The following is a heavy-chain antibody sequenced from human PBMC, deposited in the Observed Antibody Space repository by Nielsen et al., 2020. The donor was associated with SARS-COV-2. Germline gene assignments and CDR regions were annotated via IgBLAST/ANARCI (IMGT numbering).Heavy chain of an antibody. V-gene: IGHV3-7*01. D-gene: IGHD3-16*01. CDR2: VKQDGNEK. Sequence: GESLKISCAASGLTFSNYWMTWVRQAPGKGLEWVANVKQDGNEKYYVDSVKGRFTISRDNAKNSLYLQMNSLRVEDTAVYYCARDHLGAFDPWGQGTLVTVSS. CDR1: GLTFSNYW. J-gene: IGHJ5*02. CDR3: ARDHLGAFDP.